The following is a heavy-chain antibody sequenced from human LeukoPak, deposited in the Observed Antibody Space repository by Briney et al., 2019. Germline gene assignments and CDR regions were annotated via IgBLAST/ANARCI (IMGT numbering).Heavy chain of an antibody. V-gene: IGHV3-48*04. D-gene: IGHD1-26*01. CDR3: ARDRGGSYSAIDY. CDR2: ISSSSSTI. Sequence: GGSLRLSCAASGFTFSNYSMNWVRQAPGKGLEWVSFISSSSSTIYYADSVKGRFTISRDNAKNSLYLQMNSLRAEDTAVYYRARDRGGSYSAIDYWGQGTLVTVSS. J-gene: IGHJ4*02. CDR1: GFTFSNYS.